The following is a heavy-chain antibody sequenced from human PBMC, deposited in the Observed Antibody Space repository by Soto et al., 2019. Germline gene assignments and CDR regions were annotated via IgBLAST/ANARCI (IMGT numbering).Heavy chain of an antibody. CDR2: IIPIFGTA. D-gene: IGHD3-10*01. V-gene: IGHV1-69*13. Sequence: GASVKVSCKASGGTFSSYSISWVRQAPGQGLEWMGGIIPIFGTANYAQKFQGRVTITADESTSTAYMELSSLRSEDTAVYYCASKLLWFGELPQSYYYYYGMDVWGQGTTVTVSS. CDR1: GGTFSSYS. CDR3: ASKLLWFGELPQSYYYYYGMDV. J-gene: IGHJ6*02.